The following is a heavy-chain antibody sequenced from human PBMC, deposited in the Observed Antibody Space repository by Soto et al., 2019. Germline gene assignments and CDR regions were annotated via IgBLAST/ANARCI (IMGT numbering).Heavy chain of an antibody. J-gene: IGHJ4*02. Sequence: QVQLVQSGAEVKKPGASVKISCKASGYTFTSYYMHWVRQAPGQGLEWMGKINPSGGSTNYAQKLQGRGAMTRDTSTSTFYMELNSLRSEDTAVYYCARPPYPGCINAVCYPLDYWGQGTLVTVSS. V-gene: IGHV1-46*01. CDR3: ARPPYPGCINAVCYPLDY. CDR1: GYTFTSYY. CDR2: INPSGGST. D-gene: IGHD2-8*01.